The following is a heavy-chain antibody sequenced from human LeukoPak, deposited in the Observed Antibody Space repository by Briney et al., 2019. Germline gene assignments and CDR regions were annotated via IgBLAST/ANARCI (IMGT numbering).Heavy chain of an antibody. V-gene: IGHV3-48*01. CDR2: ISNNSRTI. Sequence: GGSLRLSCAASGFTFSSYSMNWVRQAPGKGLEWVSYISNNSRTIYYADSVKGRFTISRDNAQNSLYLQMNSLRAEDTAVYYCARDYLYYFDYWGQGTLVTVSS. CDR3: ARDYLYYFDY. CDR1: GFTFSSYS. J-gene: IGHJ4*02.